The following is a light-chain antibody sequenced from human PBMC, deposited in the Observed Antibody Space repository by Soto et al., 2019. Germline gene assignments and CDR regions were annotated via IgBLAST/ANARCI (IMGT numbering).Light chain of an antibody. CDR1: QSLVHSDGNTY. CDR2: KVS. Sequence: DIVMTQPPLSLPVTLGQPASISCRSSQSLVHSDGNTYLNWFQQRPGQSPRRVIYKVSNRDSGVPDRFSGSGSGTDFTLKISRVEAEDVGVYYCMQGTHWPLTFGQGTRLEIK. J-gene: IGKJ5*01. V-gene: IGKV2-30*02. CDR3: MQGTHWPLT.